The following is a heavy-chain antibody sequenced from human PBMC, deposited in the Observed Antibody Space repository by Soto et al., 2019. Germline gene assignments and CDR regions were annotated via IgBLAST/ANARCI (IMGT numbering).Heavy chain of an antibody. V-gene: IGHV3-30*18. J-gene: IGHJ6*03. CDR1: GFTFSSYG. CDR2: ISYHGSNK. CDR3: AKGDYGSGSYYNNYYYYMDV. D-gene: IGHD3-10*01. Sequence: QVQLVESGGGVVQPGRSLRLSCAASGFTFSSYGMHWVRQAPGKGLEWVAVISYHGSNKYYADAVKGRFTISRDNSKNTLYLQMNSLRAEDTAVYYCAKGDYGSGSYYNNYYYYMDVWGKGTTVTVSS.